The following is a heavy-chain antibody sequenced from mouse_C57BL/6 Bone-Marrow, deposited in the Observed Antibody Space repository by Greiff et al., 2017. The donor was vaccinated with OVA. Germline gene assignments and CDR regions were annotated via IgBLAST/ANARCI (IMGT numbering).Heavy chain of an antibody. V-gene: IGHV1-72*01. J-gene: IGHJ3*01. D-gene: IGHD2-1*01. CDR1: GYTFTSYW. Sequence: VQLQQSGAELVKPGASVKLSCKASGYTFTSYWMHWVKQRPGRGLEWIGRIDPNSGGTKYNEKFKSKATLTVDKPSSTAYMQLSSLTSEDSAVYDCARGGLGNLRAWFAYWGQGTLVTVSA. CDR3: ARGGLGNLRAWFAY. CDR2: IDPNSGGT.